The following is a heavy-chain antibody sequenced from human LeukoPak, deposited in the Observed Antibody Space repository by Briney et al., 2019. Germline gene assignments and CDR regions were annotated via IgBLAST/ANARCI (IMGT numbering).Heavy chain of an antibody. Sequence: GASVKVSCKASGYTFTGYYIHWVRQAPGQGLEWMGWIKPDSGGTNYAQNFQGRVTLTRDTSISTAYMELSSLRSDDTAVYYCARDSGLFYWGQGTLVTVSS. CDR3: ARDSGLFY. CDR2: IKPDSGGT. CDR1: GYTFTGYY. D-gene: IGHD2/OR15-2a*01. J-gene: IGHJ4*02. V-gene: IGHV1-2*02.